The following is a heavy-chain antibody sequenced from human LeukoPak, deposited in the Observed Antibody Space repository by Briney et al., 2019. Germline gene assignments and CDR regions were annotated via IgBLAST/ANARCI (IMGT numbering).Heavy chain of an antibody. CDR1: GFTFSSYG. D-gene: IGHD6-19*01. Sequence: GGSLRLSCAASGFTFSSYGMHWVRQAPGKGLEWVAFIRYDGSNKYYADSVKGRFTISRDNSKNTLYLQMNSLRAEDTAVYYCAKDLGPPGIAVAGGDYWGQGTLVTVSS. CDR2: IRYDGSNK. V-gene: IGHV3-30*02. J-gene: IGHJ4*02. CDR3: AKDLGPPGIAVAGGDY.